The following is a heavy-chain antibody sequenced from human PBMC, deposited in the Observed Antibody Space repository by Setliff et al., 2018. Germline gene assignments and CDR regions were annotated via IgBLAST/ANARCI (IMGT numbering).Heavy chain of an antibody. CDR2: IHTSGST. CDR3: ARGGYNSRSGYSAYYYDY. Sequence: SETLSLTCSVSGGSIISSTYNWGWIRQPPGKGLEWIGNIHTSGSTNYNPSLKSRVTISVDTSKNQFSLKLSSVTAADTAMYFCARGGYNSRSGYSAYYYDYWGQGALVTVSS. D-gene: IGHD3-3*01. CDR1: GGSIISSTYN. V-gene: IGHV4-61*05. J-gene: IGHJ4*02.